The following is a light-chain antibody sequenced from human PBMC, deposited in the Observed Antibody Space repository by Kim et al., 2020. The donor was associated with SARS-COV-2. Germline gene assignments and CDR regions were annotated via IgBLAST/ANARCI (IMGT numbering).Light chain of an antibody. V-gene: IGLV4-69*01. J-gene: IGLJ2*01. CDR1: SRHSSYA. CDR2: LNSDGSH. CDR3: QTWGTGPHVV. Sequence: QLVLTQSPSASASLGASVNLTCTLSSRHSSYAITWHQQQPEKGPRYLMKLNSDGSHSKGDGIPGRFSGSSSGAERFLTISRLQSEDEADYYCQTWGTGPHVVFGGGTKLTVL.